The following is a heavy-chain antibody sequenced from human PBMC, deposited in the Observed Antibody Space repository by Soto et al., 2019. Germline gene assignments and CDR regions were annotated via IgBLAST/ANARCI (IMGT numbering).Heavy chain of an antibody. J-gene: IGHJ4*02. Sequence: SETLSLTCAVSGGSISSGGYSWSWIRQPPGKGLEWIGYIYHSGSTYYNPSLKSRVTILVDRSKNQFSLKLSSVTAADTAVYYCAGNYGSGSYYWGQGTLVTVSS. V-gene: IGHV4-30-2*01. CDR3: AGNYGSGSYY. CDR2: IYHSGST. CDR1: GGSISSGGYS. D-gene: IGHD3-10*01.